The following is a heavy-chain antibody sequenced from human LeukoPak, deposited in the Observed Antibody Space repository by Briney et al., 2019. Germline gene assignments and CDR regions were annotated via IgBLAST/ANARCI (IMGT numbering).Heavy chain of an antibody. CDR3: ARVRGYSGFDY. J-gene: IGHJ4*02. Sequence: SETLSLTCAVYGGSFSGYYWSWIRQPPGKGLEWIGEINHSGSTNYNPSLKSRVTISVDTFKNQFSLKLSSVTAADTAVYYCARVRGYSGFDYWGQGTLVTVSS. D-gene: IGHD6-13*01. V-gene: IGHV4-34*01. CDR1: GGSFSGYY. CDR2: INHSGST.